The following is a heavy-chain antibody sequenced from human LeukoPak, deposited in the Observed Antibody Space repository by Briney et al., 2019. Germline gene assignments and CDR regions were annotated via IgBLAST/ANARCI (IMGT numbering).Heavy chain of an antibody. Sequence: GESLKISCKGSGYSFTSYWIDWVRQMPGKGLEWMGNIYPGDSDTRYSPSFQGQVTISADKSISTAYLQWSSLKASDTAMYYCARHSARKYGSGSYYTGNWFDPWGQGTLVTVSS. V-gene: IGHV5-51*01. CDR2: IYPGDSDT. J-gene: IGHJ5*02. CDR1: GYSFTSYW. D-gene: IGHD3-10*01. CDR3: ARHSARKYGSGSYYTGNWFDP.